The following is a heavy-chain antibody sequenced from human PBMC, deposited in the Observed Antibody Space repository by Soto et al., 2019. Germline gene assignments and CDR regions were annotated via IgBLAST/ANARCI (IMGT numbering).Heavy chain of an antibody. V-gene: IGHV1-69*01. CDR2: IIPNFGTA. J-gene: IGHJ6*02. CDR3: AKAVNVPYGMDV. Sequence: QVQLVQSGAEVKKPGSSVKVSCKASGGTFNSYAISWVRQAPGQGLEWMGGIIPNFGTANHAQKFQGRVTITADASTNTAYMELSSLKSEDTAVYYCAKAVNVPYGMDVWGQGTTVTVSS. CDR1: GGTFNSYA. D-gene: IGHD1-1*01.